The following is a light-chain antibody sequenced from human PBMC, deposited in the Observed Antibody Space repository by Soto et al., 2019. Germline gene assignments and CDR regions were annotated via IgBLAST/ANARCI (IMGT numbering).Light chain of an antibody. Sequence: EIVMTQSPATLSVSPGERATLSCRASQSVSSNLAWYQQKPGQAPRLLIYGASTRATDIPARFSGSGSGTECTLTISSLQSEDFAVSYCQQYNNWPRTFGQGTKLEIK. CDR2: GAS. V-gene: IGKV3-15*01. CDR3: QQYNNWPRT. J-gene: IGKJ2*01. CDR1: QSVSSN.